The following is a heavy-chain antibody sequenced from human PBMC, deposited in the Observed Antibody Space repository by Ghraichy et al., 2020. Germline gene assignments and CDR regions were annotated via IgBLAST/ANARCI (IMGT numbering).Heavy chain of an antibody. CDR2: IRYDGSNK. CDR1: GFTFSSYG. D-gene: IGHD5-18*01. J-gene: IGHJ4*02. Sequence: GGTLRLSCAASGFTFSSYGMHWVRQAPGKGLEWVAFIRYDGSNKYYADSVKGRFTISRDNSKNTLYLQMNSLRAEDTAVYYCAKAHTAMVRNPIDYWGQGTLVTVSS. CDR3: AKAHTAMVRNPIDY. V-gene: IGHV3-30*02.